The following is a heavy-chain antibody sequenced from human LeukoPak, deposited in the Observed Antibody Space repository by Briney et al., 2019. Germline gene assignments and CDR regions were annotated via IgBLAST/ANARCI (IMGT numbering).Heavy chain of an antibody. V-gene: IGHV1-69*05. J-gene: IGHJ6*03. CDR2: IIPSFGTA. Sequence: SVKVSCKASGGTFSSYAISWVRQAPGQGLEWMGGIIPSFGTANYAQKFQGRVTITTDESTSTAYMELSSLRSEDTAVYYCAXYYYGSGSYRHYYYYMDXWGKGTTVTV. CDR3: AXYYYGSGSYRHYYYYMDX. D-gene: IGHD3-10*01. CDR1: GGTFSSYA.